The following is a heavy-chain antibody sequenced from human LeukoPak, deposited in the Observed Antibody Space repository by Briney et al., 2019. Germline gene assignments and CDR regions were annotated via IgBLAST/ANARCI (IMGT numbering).Heavy chain of an antibody. CDR3: ARAPAYYYDSSGLN. CDR1: GFTFSSYS. D-gene: IGHD3-22*01. CDR2: ISSSSSYI. J-gene: IGHJ4*02. Sequence: GGSLRLSCAASGFTFSSYSMNWVRQARGKGLEWVSSISSSSSYIYYADSVKGRFTISRDNAKNSLYLQMNSLRAEDTAVYYCARAPAYYYDSSGLNWGQGTLVTVSS. V-gene: IGHV3-21*01.